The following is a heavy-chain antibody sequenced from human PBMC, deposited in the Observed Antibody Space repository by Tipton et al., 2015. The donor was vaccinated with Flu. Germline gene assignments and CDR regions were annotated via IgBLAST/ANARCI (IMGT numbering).Heavy chain of an antibody. J-gene: IGHJ6*02. D-gene: IGHD3-10*01. CDR1: GYTFTGYY. Sequence: QVQLVQSGAEVKKPGASVKVSCKASGYTFTGYYMHWVRQAPGQGLEWMGWINPNSGGTNYAQKFQGRVTMTRDTSISTAYMELSRLRSDDTAVYYCARDQTLWFGELSAYYGMDVWGQGTTVTVSS. CDR3: ARDQTLWFGELSAYYGMDV. CDR2: INPNSGGT. V-gene: IGHV1-2*02.